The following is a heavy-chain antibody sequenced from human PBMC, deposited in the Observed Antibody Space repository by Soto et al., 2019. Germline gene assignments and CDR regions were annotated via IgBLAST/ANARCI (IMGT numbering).Heavy chain of an antibody. CDR3: ARDKGRSPLDY. CDR1: GFPFSSYG. D-gene: IGHD2-15*01. V-gene: IGHV3-48*01. Sequence: EVQLVESGGGLLQPGGSLRLSFAASGFPFSSYGINWSRQAQGRGLEWVSYISSSSSTIYYADSVKGRFTISRDNAKNSLYLQMNSLRAEDTAVYYCARDKGRSPLDYWGQGTLVTVSS. CDR2: ISSSSSTI. J-gene: IGHJ4*02.